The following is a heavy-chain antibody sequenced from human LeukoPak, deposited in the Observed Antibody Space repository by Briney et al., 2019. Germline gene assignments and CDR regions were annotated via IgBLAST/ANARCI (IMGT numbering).Heavy chain of an antibody. CDR2: ISGSGGST. V-gene: IGHV3-23*01. D-gene: IGHD3-22*01. CDR1: GFTFSSYA. CDR3: AKDRVYNYDISGYYSDY. J-gene: IGHJ4*02. Sequence: GGSLRLSCAASGFTFSSYAMSWVRQAPGKGLEWVSGISGSGGSTYYADSVKGRFTISRDNSKNTLYLQMNSLRAEDPAVYYCAKDRVYNYDISGYYSDYWGQGSLVTVPS.